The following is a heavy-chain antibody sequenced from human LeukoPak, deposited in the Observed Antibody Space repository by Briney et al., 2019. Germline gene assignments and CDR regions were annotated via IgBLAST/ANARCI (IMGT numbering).Heavy chain of an antibody. Sequence: TSETLSLTCTVSGGSISSYYWSWIRQPPGKGLEWIGYIYYSGSTNYNPSLKSRVTISVDTSKNQFSLKLSSVTAADTAVYYCAKEPQQWLANDAFDIWGQGTMVTVSS. J-gene: IGHJ3*02. D-gene: IGHD6-19*01. CDR1: GGSISSYY. V-gene: IGHV4-59*01. CDR3: AKEPQQWLANDAFDI. CDR2: IYYSGST.